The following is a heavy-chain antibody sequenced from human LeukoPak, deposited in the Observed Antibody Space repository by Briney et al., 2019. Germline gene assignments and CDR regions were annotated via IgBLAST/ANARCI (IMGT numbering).Heavy chain of an antibody. V-gene: IGHV3-21*01. CDR2: ISSGSSYI. Sequence: RAGGSLRLSCAASGFTFSSYTMNWVRQAPGKGLEWVSIISSGSSYIHYADSVKGRFTISRDNAKNSLYLQMNSLRAEDTAVYYCARDRTTVTGDYYYYYMDVWGKGTTVTVSS. CDR1: GFTFSSYT. J-gene: IGHJ6*03. CDR3: ARDRTTVTGDYYYYYMDV. D-gene: IGHD4-17*01.